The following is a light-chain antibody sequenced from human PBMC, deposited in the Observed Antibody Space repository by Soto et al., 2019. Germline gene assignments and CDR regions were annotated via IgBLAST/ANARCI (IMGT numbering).Light chain of an antibody. CDR3: SSYTSSSFYV. V-gene: IGLV2-14*01. CDR1: SSDVGGYNY. Sequence: QSALTQPASVSGSPGQSITISCTGTSSDVGGYNYVPWYQQHPGKAPKLMIYDVSNRPSGVSNRFSGSKSGNTASPTISGLQADDEADYYCSSYTSSSFYVFGTGTKLTVL. CDR2: DVS. J-gene: IGLJ1*01.